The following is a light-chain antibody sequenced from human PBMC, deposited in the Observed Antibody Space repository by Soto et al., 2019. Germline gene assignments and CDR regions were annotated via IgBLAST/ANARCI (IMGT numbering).Light chain of an antibody. Sequence: QSVLTQPASVSGSPGQSITISCTGSSSDVGGYNYVSWYQHHPGKAPKLMIYDVSNRPSRVSNRFSGSKSGNTASLTISGLQAEDEADYYCSSYTGSSTDVLFGGGTKLTVL. V-gene: IGLV2-14*03. J-gene: IGLJ3*02. CDR3: SSYTGSSTDVL. CDR1: SSDVGGYNY. CDR2: DVS.